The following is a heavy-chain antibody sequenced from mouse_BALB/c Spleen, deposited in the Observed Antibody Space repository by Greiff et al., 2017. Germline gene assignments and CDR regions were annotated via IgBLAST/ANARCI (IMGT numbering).Heavy chain of an antibody. Sequence: QVQLQQSGPELVKPGASVKISCKASGYAFSSSWMNWVKQRPGQGLEWIGRIYPGDGDTNYNGKFKGKATLTADKSSSTAYMQLSSLTSVDSAVYYCARTGNSDAMDYWGQGASVTVSS. CDR1: GYAFSSSW. CDR3: ARTGNSDAMDY. D-gene: IGHD2-1*01. V-gene: IGHV1-82*01. J-gene: IGHJ4*01. CDR2: IYPGDGDT.